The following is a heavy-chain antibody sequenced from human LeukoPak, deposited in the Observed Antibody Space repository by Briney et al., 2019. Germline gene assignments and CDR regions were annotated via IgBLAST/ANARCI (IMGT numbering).Heavy chain of an antibody. J-gene: IGHJ6*02. CDR2: IYTSGST. D-gene: IGHD4-17*01. CDR3: ARGVTRKSDPRDYYYGMDF. CDR1: GGSISSGSYY. Sequence: SETLSLTCTVSGGSISSGSYYWSWIRQPAGKGLEWIGRIYTSGSTNYNPSLKSRVTISVDTSKDQFSLKLSSVTAADTAVYYCARGVTRKSDPRDYYYGMDFWGQGTTVTVSS. V-gene: IGHV4-61*02.